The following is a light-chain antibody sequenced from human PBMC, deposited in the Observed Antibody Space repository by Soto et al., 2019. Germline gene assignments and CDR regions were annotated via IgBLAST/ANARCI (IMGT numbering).Light chain of an antibody. CDR1: QSVSNF. J-gene: IGKJ2*01. CDR2: GAS. V-gene: IGKV3-20*01. Sequence: EIVLTQSPGTLSLSPGERATLSCRASQSVSNFLAWYQQKPGQAPRLLIYGASSRATGIPDRFSGSGSGTDFTLTISRLEPEVFAVYYCQQYGSSYTFGQGTKVEI. CDR3: QQYGSSYT.